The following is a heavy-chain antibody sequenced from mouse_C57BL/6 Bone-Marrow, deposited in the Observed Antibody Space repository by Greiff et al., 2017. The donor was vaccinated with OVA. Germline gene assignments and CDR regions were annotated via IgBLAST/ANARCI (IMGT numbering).Heavy chain of an antibody. J-gene: IGHJ4*01. D-gene: IGHD2-3*01. V-gene: IGHV5-12*01. CDR1: GFTFSDYY. CDR3: ARIYDGYCADY. CDR2: ISNGGGST. Sequence: EVKLMESGGGLVQPGGSLKLSCAASGFTFSDYYMYWVRQTPEKRLEWVAYISNGGGSTYYPDTVKGRFTISRDNAKNTLYLQMSRLKSEDTAMYYCARIYDGYCADYWGQGTSVTVSS.